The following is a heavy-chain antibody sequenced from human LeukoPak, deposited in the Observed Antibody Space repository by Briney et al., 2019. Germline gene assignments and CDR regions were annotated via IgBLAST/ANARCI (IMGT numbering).Heavy chain of an antibody. V-gene: IGHV1-2*02. CDR2: INPNSGGT. D-gene: IGHD2-8*01. CDR1: GYTFTSYG. CDR3: ARVGIRIMVYGY. J-gene: IGHJ4*02. Sequence: ASVKVSCKASGYTFTSYGISWVRQAPGQGLEWMGWINPNSGGTNYAQKFQGRVTMTRDTSISTAYMELSRLRSDDTAVYYCARVGIRIMVYGYWGQGTLVTVSS.